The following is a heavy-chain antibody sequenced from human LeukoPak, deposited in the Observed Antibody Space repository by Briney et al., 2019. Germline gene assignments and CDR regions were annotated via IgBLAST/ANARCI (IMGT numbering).Heavy chain of an antibody. V-gene: IGHV4-59*12. Sequence: SETLSLTCTVSGASLSLYYWSWIRQPPGKGLEWIGHIYYSGSTHYNPSLRSRVTLSVDTSKNQFSLKLSSVTAADTAVYYCARGSWDSSWYDYEPLDGPRYFDLWGRGTLVTVSS. CDR1: GASLSLYY. D-gene: IGHD6-13*01. CDR2: IYYSGST. CDR3: ARGSWDSSWYDYEPLDGPRYFDL. J-gene: IGHJ2*01.